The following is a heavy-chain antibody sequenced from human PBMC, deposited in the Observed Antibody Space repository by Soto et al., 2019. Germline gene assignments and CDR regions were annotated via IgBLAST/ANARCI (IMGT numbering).Heavy chain of an antibody. CDR1: GYTFTSYG. D-gene: IGHD3-22*01. V-gene: IGHV1-18*01. CDR3: ARNYDSSCIGSPFSI. J-gene: IGHJ4*02. Sequence: QVQLVQSGAEVKKPGASVKVSCKASGYTFTSYGISWVRQAPGQGLEWMGWISAFNGNTYYAQKLQGRVTLTTDTSTSTAYMELRSLRSDDTAVYYCARNYDSSCIGSPFSIWGQGTLVTVSS. CDR2: ISAFNGNT.